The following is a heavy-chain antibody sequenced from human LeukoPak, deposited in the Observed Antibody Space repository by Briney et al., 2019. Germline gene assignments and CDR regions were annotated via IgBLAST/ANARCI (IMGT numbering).Heavy chain of an antibody. CDR2: IYYSGST. CDR3: ARTLYYDYVWGSYLDAWFDY. D-gene: IGHD3-16*02. J-gene: IGHJ4*02. V-gene: IGHV4-39*01. CDR1: TFRIYA. Sequence: TFRIYALTWVRPPPGKGLGWIGRIYYSGSTYYNPSLKSRVTISVDTSKNQFSLKLSSVTAADTAVYYCARTLYYDYVWGSYLDAWFDYWGQGTLVTVSS.